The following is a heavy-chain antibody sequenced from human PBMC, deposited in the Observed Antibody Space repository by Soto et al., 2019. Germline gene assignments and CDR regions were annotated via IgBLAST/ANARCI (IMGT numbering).Heavy chain of an antibody. Sequence: GGSLRLSCAASGFTFSSYWMSWVRQAPGKGLEWVANIKQDGSEKYYVDSVKGRFTISRDNAKNSLYLQMNSLRAEDTAVYYCARCRAVVPAAIGRTNYYGMDVRGQGTTVTVSS. J-gene: IGHJ6*02. CDR3: ARCRAVVPAAIGRTNYYGMDV. V-gene: IGHV3-7*03. CDR1: GFTFSSYW. CDR2: IKQDGSEK. D-gene: IGHD2-2*01.